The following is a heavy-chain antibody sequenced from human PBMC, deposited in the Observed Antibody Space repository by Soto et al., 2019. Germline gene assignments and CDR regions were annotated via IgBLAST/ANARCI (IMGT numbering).Heavy chain of an antibody. V-gene: IGHV1-24*01. D-gene: IGHD3-22*01. J-gene: IGHJ4*02. CDR2: FDPEDGET. Sequence: QVQLVQSGAEVKKPGASVKVSCKVSGYTLTELFMHWVRQAPGKGLEWMGGFDPEDGETIDAQKFQGRVTMTEDTSTDTAYMELRSLSPEDTAVYYCATYRVSEDFDTSGLDYWGQGTMVTVSS. CDR3: ATYRVSEDFDTSGLDY. CDR1: GYTLTELF.